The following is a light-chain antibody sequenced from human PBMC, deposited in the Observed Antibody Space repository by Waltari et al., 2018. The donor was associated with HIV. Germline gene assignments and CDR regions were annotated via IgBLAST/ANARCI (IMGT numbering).Light chain of an antibody. CDR1: SATVGNT. CDR3: AAWDDILSGWV. V-gene: IGLV1-47*01. Sequence: QSVLTQPPSASGTPGQRVTIPCSGSSATVGNTVYWYQQLPGTAPKVLIYRDNQRPSGVPDRFAGSRSGTSASLDVSGLRSEDEANYFCAAWDDILSGWVFGGGTKLTVL. CDR2: RDN. J-gene: IGLJ3*02.